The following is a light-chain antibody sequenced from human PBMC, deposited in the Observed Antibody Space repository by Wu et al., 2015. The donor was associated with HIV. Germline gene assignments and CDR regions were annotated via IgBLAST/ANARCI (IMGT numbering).Light chain of an antibody. CDR3: QQYVALPRT. J-gene: IGKJ1*01. CDR2: GTS. Sequence: GRAILSCRASQSVGNNYLAWYQQKPGQAPRLLIYGTSNRATGVPDRFSGSGSGTAFTLTISRLEPEDFAVYYCQQYVALPRTFGQGTKVEIK. V-gene: IGKV3-20*01. CDR1: QSVGNNY.